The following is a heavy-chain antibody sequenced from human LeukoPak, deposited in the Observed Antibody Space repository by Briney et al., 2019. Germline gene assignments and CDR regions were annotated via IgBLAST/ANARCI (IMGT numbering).Heavy chain of an antibody. CDR1: GDSVSSNSAA. V-gene: IGHV6-1*01. CDR3: ARAFIDSRLGLQFHFDY. Sequence: SQTLSLTCAISGDSVSSNSAAWNWIRQSPSRGLEWLGRTYYRSKWYNDYAVSVKSRITINPDTSKNQFSLQLNSVTPEDTAVYYCARAFIDSRLGLQFHFDYWGQGTLVTVSS. CDR2: TYYRSKWYN. J-gene: IGHJ4*02. D-gene: IGHD5-24*01.